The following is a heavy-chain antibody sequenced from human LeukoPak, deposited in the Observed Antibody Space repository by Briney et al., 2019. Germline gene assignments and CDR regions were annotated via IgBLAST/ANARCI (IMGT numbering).Heavy chain of an antibody. CDR3: AKGSGDFWSGYLPQFYYYYYMDV. Sequence: PGGSLRLSCAASGFTFSSYAMSWVRQAPGKGLEWVSAISGSGGSTYYADSVKGRFSISRDNSKNTLYLQINSLRAEDTAVYYCAKGSGDFWSGYLPQFYYYYYMDVWGKGTTVTVSS. V-gene: IGHV3-23*01. CDR2: ISGSGGST. D-gene: IGHD3-3*01. J-gene: IGHJ6*03. CDR1: GFTFSSYA.